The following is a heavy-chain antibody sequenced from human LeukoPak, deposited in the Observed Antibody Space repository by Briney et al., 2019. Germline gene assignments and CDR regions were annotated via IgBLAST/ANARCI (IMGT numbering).Heavy chain of an antibody. J-gene: IGHJ3*02. V-gene: IGHV1-2*02. CDR1: GGTFSSYA. Sequence: ASVKVSCKASGGTFSSYAISWVRQAPGQGLEWMGWINPNSGGTNYAQKFQGRVTMTRDTSISTAYMELSRLRSDDTAMYYCARGTGCDGGNCDPDTFDIWGQGTMVTVSS. CDR3: ARGTGCDGGNCDPDTFDI. CDR2: INPNSGGT. D-gene: IGHD2-15*01.